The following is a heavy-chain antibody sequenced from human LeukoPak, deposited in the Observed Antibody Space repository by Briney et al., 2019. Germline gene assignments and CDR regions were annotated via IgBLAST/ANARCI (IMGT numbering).Heavy chain of an antibody. CDR1: GGSISSSNW. J-gene: IGHJ6*02. Sequence: SETLSLTCAVSGGSISSSNWWSWVRQPPGKGLEWIGEIYHSGSTNYNPSLKTRVTISVDKSKNQFSLKLSSVTAADPAVYYCARDSQLGPYYYYGMDVWGQGTTVTVSS. CDR2: IYHSGST. D-gene: IGHD7-27*01. CDR3: ARDSQLGPYYYYGMDV. V-gene: IGHV4-4*02.